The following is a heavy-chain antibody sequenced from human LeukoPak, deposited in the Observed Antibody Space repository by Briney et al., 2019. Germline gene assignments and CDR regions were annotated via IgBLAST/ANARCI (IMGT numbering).Heavy chain of an antibody. V-gene: IGHV3-74*01. Sequence: PGGSLRLSCAASGFTFRTYWMHWVRQAPGKGLVWVSRINTDGRSTSYADSVKGRFTVSRDNSKDTLYLQMNSLRADDTAVYYCARGGTDILLEPHAIPFDYWGQGALVTVSS. D-gene: IGHD2-8*01. J-gene: IGHJ4*02. CDR1: GFTFRTYW. CDR3: ARGGTDILLEPHAIPFDY. CDR2: INTDGRST.